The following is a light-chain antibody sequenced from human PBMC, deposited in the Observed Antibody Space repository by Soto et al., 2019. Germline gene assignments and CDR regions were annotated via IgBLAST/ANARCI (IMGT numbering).Light chain of an antibody. CDR2: DAF. CDR1: PGVSVY. Sequence: LVWTPPPATTYLSPGARASLACRTGPGVSVYLAWYQQKPGQAPRLLISDAFNRATGIPARFSGSGSGTGFTLTISSLEPEDFAVYYCHQRQYWPPITFGQGTRLE. J-gene: IGKJ5*01. CDR3: HQRQYWPPIT. V-gene: IGKV3-11*01.